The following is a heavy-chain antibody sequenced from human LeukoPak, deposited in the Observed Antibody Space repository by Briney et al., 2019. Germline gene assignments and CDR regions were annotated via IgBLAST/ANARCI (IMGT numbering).Heavy chain of an antibody. V-gene: IGHV3-23*01. CDR1: GFTFSSYD. CDR3: AKRGGTESFYYYYYMDV. Sequence: GGSLRLSCAASGFTFSSYDMTWIRQTPGKGLEWVALISRSGGTTYYADSVKGRFTISRDNSKNTLYLQMNSLRAEDTAEYYCAKRGGTESFYYYYYMDVWGKGTTVTVSS. J-gene: IGHJ6*03. D-gene: IGHD2-15*01. CDR2: ISRSGGTT.